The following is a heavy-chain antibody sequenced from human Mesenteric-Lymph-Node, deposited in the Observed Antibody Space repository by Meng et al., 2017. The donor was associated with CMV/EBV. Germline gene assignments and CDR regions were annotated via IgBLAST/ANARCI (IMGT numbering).Heavy chain of an antibody. Sequence: SETLSLTCTVSGDSVSSPTYYWGWIRQPPGKGLEWIGHMYYSGDTYYNPSLKSRVTISMDTSKNQFALTLSSVTAADTAVYYCARHAGSTTNMNWFDPWGQGTLVTVSS. J-gene: IGHJ5*02. CDR2: MYYSGDT. CDR1: GDSVSSPTYY. D-gene: IGHD2-2*01. CDR3: ARHAGSTTNMNWFDP. V-gene: IGHV4-39*06.